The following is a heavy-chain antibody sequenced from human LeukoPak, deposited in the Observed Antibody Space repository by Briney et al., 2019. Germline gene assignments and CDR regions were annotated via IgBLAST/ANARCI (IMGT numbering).Heavy chain of an antibody. CDR3: ARETEDCSSTSCYDAFDI. J-gene: IGHJ3*02. V-gene: IGHV4-4*07. D-gene: IGHD2-2*01. Sequence: PSETLSLTCTASGGSISSYYWSWIRQPAGKGLEWIGRIYTSGSTNYNPSLKSRVTMSVDTSKNQFSLKLSSVTAADTAVYYRARETEDCSSTSCYDAFDIWGQGTMVTVSS. CDR1: GGSISSYY. CDR2: IYTSGST.